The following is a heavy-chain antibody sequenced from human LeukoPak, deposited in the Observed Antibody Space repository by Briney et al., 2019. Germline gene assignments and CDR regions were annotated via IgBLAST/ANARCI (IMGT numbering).Heavy chain of an antibody. CDR2: IYSSGST. J-gene: IGHJ6*03. Sequence: SETLSLTCTVSGGSISSSSYYWGWIRQPPGKGLEWIGSIYSSGSTYYNPSLKSRVTISVDTSKNQFSLKLSSVTAADTAVYYCAREGQQWLAYYYYYYMDVWGKGTTVTISS. CDR3: AREGQQWLAYYYYYYMDV. V-gene: IGHV4-39*07. CDR1: GGSISSSSYY. D-gene: IGHD6-19*01.